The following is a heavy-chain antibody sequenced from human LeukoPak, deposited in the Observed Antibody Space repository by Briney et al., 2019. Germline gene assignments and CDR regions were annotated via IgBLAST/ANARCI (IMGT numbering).Heavy chain of an antibody. Sequence: ASVKVPCKASGYTFTGYNIHWVRQAPGQGLEWMGLFNPTSDSRSYAQKFRGRLTLTRDTSTNIVYMELSSLRSEDTAVYFCAREVGALDYWGQGTLVTVSS. CDR2: FNPTSDSR. V-gene: IGHV1-46*01. J-gene: IGHJ4*02. CDR3: AREVGALDY. D-gene: IGHD2-15*01. CDR1: GYTFTGYN.